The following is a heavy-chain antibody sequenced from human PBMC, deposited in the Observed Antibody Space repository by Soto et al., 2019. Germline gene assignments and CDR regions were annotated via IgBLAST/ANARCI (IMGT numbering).Heavy chain of an antibody. CDR2: LNHSGST. V-gene: IGHV4-34*01. Sequence: PETLSLTCAGYGGSFSGDHWSWIRQRPGKGLEGIGELNHSGSTNYNPSLKSRDTISVDTSKNQFSLRLRSVTAAETAVYYCAIGRENTAVSRLRYYYYDVDVWGKGTTFTVSS. J-gene: IGHJ6*03. CDR3: AIGRENTAVSRLRYYYYDVDV. D-gene: IGHD5-18*01. CDR1: GGSFSGDH.